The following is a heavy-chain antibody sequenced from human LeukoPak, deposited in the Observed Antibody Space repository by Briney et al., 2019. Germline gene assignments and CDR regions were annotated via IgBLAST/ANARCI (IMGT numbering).Heavy chain of an antibody. D-gene: IGHD4-17*01. Sequence: GGSLRLSCAASGFTFSSYSMNWVRQAPGKGLEWVSSISSSSSYIYYADSVKGRFTISRDNAKNSLYLQMNSLRAEDTAVYYCARVSHYGDDADYWGQGTLVTVSS. J-gene: IGHJ4*02. V-gene: IGHV3-21*01. CDR1: GFTFSSYS. CDR2: ISSSSSYI. CDR3: ARVSHYGDDADY.